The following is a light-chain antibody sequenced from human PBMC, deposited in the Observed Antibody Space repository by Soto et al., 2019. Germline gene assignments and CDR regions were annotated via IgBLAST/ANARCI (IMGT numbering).Light chain of an antibody. Sequence: QSVLAQPASVSGSPGQSITISCSGTSSDIGSYNHVAWYQQFPGKSLKLMIYAVSDRPSGVSDRFSGSKSGITASLTISGLQTEDEADYYCISYTDRQSYLFGTGTKVTGL. J-gene: IGLJ1*01. V-gene: IGLV2-14*03. CDR3: ISYTDRQSYL. CDR2: AVS. CDR1: SSDIGSYNH.